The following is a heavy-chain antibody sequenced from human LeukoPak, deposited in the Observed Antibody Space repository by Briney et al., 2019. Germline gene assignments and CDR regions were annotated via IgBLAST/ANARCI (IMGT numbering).Heavy chain of an antibody. CDR3: ARDLWELLSGFDY. D-gene: IGHD1-26*01. J-gene: IGHJ4*02. CDR2: IKQDGSEK. CDR1: GFTXXSYW. Sequence: SGFTXXSYWMSWVRQAPGKGLEWVANIKQDGSEKYYVDSVKGRFTISRDNAKNSLYLQMSSLRGEDTAVYYCARDLWELLSGFDYWGQGTLVTVSS. V-gene: IGHV3-7*01.